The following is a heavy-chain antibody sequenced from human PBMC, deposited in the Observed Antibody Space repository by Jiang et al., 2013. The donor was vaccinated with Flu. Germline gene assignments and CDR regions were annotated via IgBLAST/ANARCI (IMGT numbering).Heavy chain of an antibody. CDR3: ARGQFPYYDFWSGYRPPAGYYYGMDV. D-gene: IGHD3-3*01. Sequence: SGGGLVQPGGSLRLSCAAXGFTFSSYWMHWVRQAPGKGLVWVSRINSDGSSTSYADSVKGRFTISRDNAKNTLYLQMSSLRAEDTAVYYCARGQFPYYDFWSGYRPPAGYYYGMDVWGKGTTVTVSS. CDR2: INSDGSST. J-gene: IGHJ6*04. V-gene: IGHV3-74*01. CDR1: GFTFSSYW.